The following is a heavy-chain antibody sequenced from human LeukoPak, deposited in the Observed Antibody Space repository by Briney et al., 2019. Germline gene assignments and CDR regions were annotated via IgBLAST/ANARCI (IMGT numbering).Heavy chain of an antibody. J-gene: IGHJ5*02. CDR1: GFTFSSYW. D-gene: IGHD3-16*01. V-gene: IGHV3-74*01. Sequence: GGSLRLSCAASGFTFSSYWMHWVRHAPGKGLVWVSRINTDGSSTSYADSVKGRFTISRDNAKNTLYLQMNSLRAEDTAVYYCAKVGGEQHLLDLYFNWFDPWGQGTLVTVSS. CDR2: INTDGSST. CDR3: AKVGGEQHLLDLYFNWFDP.